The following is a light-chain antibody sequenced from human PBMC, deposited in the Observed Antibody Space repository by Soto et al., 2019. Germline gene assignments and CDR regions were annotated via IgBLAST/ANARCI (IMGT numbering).Light chain of an antibody. CDR3: SSYAGTPLG. CDR2: EVN. CDR1: SSDVGGYDY. Sequence: QSVLTQPPSASGSPGQSVTISCTGTSSDVGGYDYVSWYQQHPGKAPKLIIYEVNKRPSGVPDRFSGSKSGNTASLTVSGLQAEDEADYYCSSYAGTPLGFGTGTKVTVL. V-gene: IGLV2-8*01. J-gene: IGLJ1*01.